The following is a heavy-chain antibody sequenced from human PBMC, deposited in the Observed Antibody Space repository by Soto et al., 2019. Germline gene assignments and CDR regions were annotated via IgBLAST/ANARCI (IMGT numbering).Heavy chain of an antibody. CDR1: GYMFTTYG. J-gene: IGHJ4*02. D-gene: IGHD6-6*01. V-gene: IGHV1-18*04. Sequence: AAVKVSCKACGYMFTTYGISWVRQVPGQGLEWMAWVSAYNGNKKYAQKFQDRITMTIDTSTSTVSMEFRSLTPDDTAIYYCARTGGGMAARPLEYWGQGTLVTVSS. CDR2: VSAYNGNK. CDR3: ARTGGGMAARPLEY.